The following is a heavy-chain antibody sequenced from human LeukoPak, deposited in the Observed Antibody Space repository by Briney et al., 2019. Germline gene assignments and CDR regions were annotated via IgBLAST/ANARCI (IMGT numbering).Heavy chain of an antibody. Sequence: GRGGNISYAVSVKGRFTIARVNSKNTLYLQMNRLRGEDTAVYCCAKALLNNLSLFDPWGQGTLVSVPS. CDR3: AKALLNNLSLFDP. J-gene: IGHJ5*02. D-gene: IGHD1-1*01. V-gene: IGHV3-23*01. CDR2: GRGGNI.